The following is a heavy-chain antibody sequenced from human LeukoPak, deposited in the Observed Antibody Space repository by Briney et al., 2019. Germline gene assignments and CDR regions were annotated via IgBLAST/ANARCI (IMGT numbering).Heavy chain of an antibody. V-gene: IGHV4-4*07. CDR1: GGSISGYF. CDR3: ARWTGSFDY. J-gene: IGHJ4*02. Sequence: SETLPLTCSVSGGSISGYFWSWIRQPAGKGLEWIGRIYSSGSTNYNPSLKSRVTMSLDTSENQFSLKLSSVTAADTAVYYCARWTGSFDYWGQGTLVTVSS. CDR2: IYSSGST. D-gene: IGHD3-10*01.